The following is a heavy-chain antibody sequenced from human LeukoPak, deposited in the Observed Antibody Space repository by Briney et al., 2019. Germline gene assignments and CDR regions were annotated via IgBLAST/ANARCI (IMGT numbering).Heavy chain of an antibody. Sequence: PSETLSLTCTVPGGSISRYYWSWIRQPPGKGLEWIGYIYYSGSTNYNPSLKSRVTISVDTSKNQFTLKLSSVTAADTAVYYCARGRYGWLPFDYWGQGTLVTVSS. J-gene: IGHJ4*02. CDR3: ARGRYGWLPFDY. CDR2: IYYSGST. D-gene: IGHD3-16*01. V-gene: IGHV4-59*01. CDR1: GGSISRYY.